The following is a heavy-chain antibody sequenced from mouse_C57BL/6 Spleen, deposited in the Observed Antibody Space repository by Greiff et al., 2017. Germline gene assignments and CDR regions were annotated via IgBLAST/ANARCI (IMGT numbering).Heavy chain of an antibody. CDR3: ARSDYGSSPTWFAY. J-gene: IGHJ3*01. CDR1: GYTFTNYW. CDR2: IYPGGGYT. Sequence: QVQLKESGAELVRPGTSVKMSCKASGYTFTNYWIGWAKQRPGHGLEWIGVIYPGGGYTHYNEKFKGKATLTADKSSSTAYMQFSGLTSEDSAIYYCARSDYGSSPTWFAYWGQGTLVTVSA. D-gene: IGHD1-1*01. V-gene: IGHV1-63*01.